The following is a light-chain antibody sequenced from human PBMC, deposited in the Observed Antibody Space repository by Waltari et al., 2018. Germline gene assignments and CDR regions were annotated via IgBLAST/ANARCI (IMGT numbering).Light chain of an antibody. V-gene: IGKV1-5*03. CDR1: QSIGNY. CDR2: MAS. CDR3: QHFNSYPFI. J-gene: IGKJ2*01. Sequence: DIQMTQSPSTLSASVGDRVTITCRASQSIGNYLAWYQQKPGKAPKLLIFMASTLHRAVPSRFSGSGSGTEFALTISGLQADDFATYFCQHFNSYPFIFGRGTKLEIK.